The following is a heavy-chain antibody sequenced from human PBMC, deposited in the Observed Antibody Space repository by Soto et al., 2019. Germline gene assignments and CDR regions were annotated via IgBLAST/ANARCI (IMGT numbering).Heavy chain of an antibody. CDR1: GTSISSYY. J-gene: IGHJ4*02. Sequence: SETLSLTCTVSGTSISSYYWSWIRQPPGKGLEWIANIHYSGTTNYNPSRASRVTLSVDTSKNQFSLKMTSVTAADRAMYFCARSNSYAIEYWGRGTLVIVSS. CDR3: ARSNSYAIEY. D-gene: IGHD2-8*01. V-gene: IGHV4-59*01. CDR2: IHYSGTT.